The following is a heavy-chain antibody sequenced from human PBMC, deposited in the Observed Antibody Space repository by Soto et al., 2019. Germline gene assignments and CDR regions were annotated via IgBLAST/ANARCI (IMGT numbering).Heavy chain of an antibody. CDR1: GGSISSYY. CDR3: ARRIAAAGTHHYYYMDG. CDR2: IYYSGST. V-gene: IGHV4-59*08. Sequence: PSETLSLTCTVSGGSISSYYWSWIRQPPGKGLEWIGYIYYSGSTNYNPSLKSRVTISVDASKNQFSLKLSSVTAADTAVYYCARRIAAAGTHHYYYMDGWGKGTTVTVSS. J-gene: IGHJ6*03. D-gene: IGHD6-13*01.